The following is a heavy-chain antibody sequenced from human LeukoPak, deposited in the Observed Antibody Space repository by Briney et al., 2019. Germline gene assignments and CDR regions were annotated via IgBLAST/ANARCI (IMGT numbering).Heavy chain of an antibody. Sequence: SGGSLRLSCAASGFTFSSYSMNWVRQAPGKGLEWVSSISSSSSSIYYADSVKGRFTISRDNAKNSLYLQMNSLRAEDTAVYYCAREAAGDAFDIWGQGTMVTVSS. D-gene: IGHD6-13*01. CDR3: AREAAGDAFDI. CDR1: GFTFSSYS. J-gene: IGHJ3*02. CDR2: ISSSSSSI. V-gene: IGHV3-21*01.